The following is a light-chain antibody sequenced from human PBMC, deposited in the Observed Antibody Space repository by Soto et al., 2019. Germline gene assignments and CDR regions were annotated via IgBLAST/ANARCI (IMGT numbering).Light chain of an antibody. Sequence: EIVLTQSTGTLSLSPGERATLSCRASRSVSSTYLAWYQQKPGQAPRLLIYGTSSRATGIPDRFGGSGSGTDFTLTISRLEPEDFAVYYCQQYGGSPYTFGQGTKLEIK. CDR2: GTS. J-gene: IGKJ2*01. V-gene: IGKV3-20*01. CDR1: RSVSSTY. CDR3: QQYGGSPYT.